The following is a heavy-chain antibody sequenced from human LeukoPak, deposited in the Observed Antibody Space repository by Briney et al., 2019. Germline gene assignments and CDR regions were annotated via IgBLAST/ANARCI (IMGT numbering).Heavy chain of an antibody. CDR3: AKRYCSSTTCYDDRGAFDY. CDR2: IYYSGTT. J-gene: IGHJ4*02. Sequence: SETLSLTCTVSGGLISISTYYWGWIRQPPGKGLEWIGSIYYSGTTHYNPSLKSRVTISVDTSKNQFSLKLSSVTAADTAVYYCAKRYCSSTTCYDDRGAFDYWGRGTLVTVSS. CDR1: GGLISISTYY. V-gene: IGHV4-39*07. D-gene: IGHD2-2*01.